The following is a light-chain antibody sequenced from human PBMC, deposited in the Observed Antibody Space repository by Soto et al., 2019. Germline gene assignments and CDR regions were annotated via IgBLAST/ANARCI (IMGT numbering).Light chain of an antibody. CDR1: SSDVGDNY. Sequence: QSALTQPPSASGSPGQSVTISCTGTSSDVGDNYVSWYQQHLGKAPKLIIYEVSLRPSGVPDRFSGSKSGNTASLTVSALQADDDAAYYCIAYAGSNKFVFGPGTKLTVL. J-gene: IGLJ1*01. CDR2: EVS. V-gene: IGLV2-8*01. CDR3: IAYAGSNKFV.